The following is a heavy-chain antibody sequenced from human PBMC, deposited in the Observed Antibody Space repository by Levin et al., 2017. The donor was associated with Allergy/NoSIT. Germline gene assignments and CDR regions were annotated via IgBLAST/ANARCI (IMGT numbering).Heavy chain of an antibody. V-gene: IGHV4-59*08. CDR3: ATGGGYAPIFDH. J-gene: IGHJ4*02. CDR2: IYHSGIT. D-gene: IGHD5-12*01. CDR1: GGSISSYY. Sequence: PSETLSLTCTVSGGSISSYYWSWIRQPPGKGLEWIGYIYHSGITNYNPSLKSRVTIAVDTSKNQFSLKLSSVTAADTAVYYCATGGGYAPIFDHWGQGTLVTVSS.